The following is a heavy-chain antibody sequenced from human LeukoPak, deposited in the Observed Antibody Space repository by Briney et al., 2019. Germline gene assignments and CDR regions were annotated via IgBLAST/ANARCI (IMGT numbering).Heavy chain of an antibody. D-gene: IGHD4-17*01. V-gene: IGHV3-9*01. CDR3: AKAHDYGDYAGFDY. Sequence: GGSLRLSCAASGFNFDDYAMHWVRQAPGKGLEWVSGISWNSGNIAYADSVKGRFTISRDSAETSLYLQINNLRAEDTALYYCAKAHDYGDYAGFDYWGQGTLVSVSS. CDR2: ISWNSGNI. J-gene: IGHJ4*02. CDR1: GFNFDDYA.